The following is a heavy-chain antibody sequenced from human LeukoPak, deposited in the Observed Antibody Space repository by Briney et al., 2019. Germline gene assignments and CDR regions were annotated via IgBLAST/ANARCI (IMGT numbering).Heavy chain of an antibody. CDR3: ATYCSSTSCYEGLFAFDI. V-gene: IGHV1-24*01. CDR1: GYTLTELS. Sequence: ASVKVSCKVSGYTLTELSMHWVRQAPGKGLEWMGGFDPEDGETIYAQKFQGRVTMTEDTSTDTAYMELSRLRSDDTAVYYCATYCSSTSCYEGLFAFDIWGQGTMVTVSS. D-gene: IGHD2-2*01. J-gene: IGHJ3*02. CDR2: FDPEDGET.